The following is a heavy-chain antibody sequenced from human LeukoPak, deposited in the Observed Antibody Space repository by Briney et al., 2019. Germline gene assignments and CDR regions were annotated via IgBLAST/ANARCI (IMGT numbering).Heavy chain of an antibody. CDR2: IYHSGST. D-gene: IGHD3-3*01. J-gene: IGHJ3*02. CDR1: GGSISSGGYY. Sequence: PSQTLSLTCAVSGGSISSGGYYWSWIRQPPGKGLEWIGYIYHSGSTYYNPSLKSRVTISVDRSKNQFSLKLSSVTAADTAVYYCAREGVLRFLEWTLGAFDIWGQGTMVTVSS. V-gene: IGHV4-30-2*01. CDR3: AREGVLRFLEWTLGAFDI.